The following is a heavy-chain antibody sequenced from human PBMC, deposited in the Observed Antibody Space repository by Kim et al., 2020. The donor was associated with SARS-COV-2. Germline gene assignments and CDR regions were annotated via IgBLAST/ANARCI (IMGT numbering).Heavy chain of an antibody. CDR3: ARGYDIWTGYSDAFDI. V-gene: IGHV3-66*01. CDR2: IYSGGST. Sequence: GGSLRLSCAASGFTFSSNYMSWVRQAPGKGLEWVSVIYSGGSTYYADAVKGRFTISCDNTNNTPHLQLNSRRAADTAVFYCARGYDIWTGYSDAFDIWG. D-gene: IGHD3-9*01. CDR1: GFTFSSNY. J-gene: IGHJ3*02.